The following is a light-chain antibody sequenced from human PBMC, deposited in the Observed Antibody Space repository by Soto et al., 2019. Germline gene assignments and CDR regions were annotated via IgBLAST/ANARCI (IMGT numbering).Light chain of an antibody. Sequence: EIVLTQSVATLSLSPGERATLSCRASQSVSSNLAWYQQKPGQAPRLLIYDASNRATGIPVRFSGSGSGTDFTLTISSLEPLDFAVYYCQQRRNWPLTFGGGTNVDIK. J-gene: IGKJ4*01. CDR2: DAS. V-gene: IGKV3-11*01. CDR1: QSVSSN. CDR3: QQRRNWPLT.